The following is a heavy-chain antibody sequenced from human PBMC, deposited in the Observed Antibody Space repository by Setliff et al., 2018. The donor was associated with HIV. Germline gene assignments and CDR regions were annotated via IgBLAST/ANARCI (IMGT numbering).Heavy chain of an antibody. J-gene: IGHJ3*02. CDR1: GGSLSGYY. V-gene: IGHV4-34*01. CDR2: IYHSGST. CDR3: ARADSSSWFFATFDI. Sequence: SETLSLTCAVYGGSLSGYYWSWIRQPPGKGLEWIGYIYHSGSTHYNPSLNSRVAFSVDTSKNQFSLKLYSVTVADTAFYYCARADSSSWFFATFDIWGQGTMVTVSS. D-gene: IGHD6-13*01.